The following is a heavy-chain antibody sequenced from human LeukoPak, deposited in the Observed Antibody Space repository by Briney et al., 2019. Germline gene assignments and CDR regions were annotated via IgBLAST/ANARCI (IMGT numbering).Heavy chain of an antibody. V-gene: IGHV4-39*01. CDR2: IYYSGGT. D-gene: IGHD6-13*01. J-gene: IGHJ4*02. Sequence: GSLRLSCAASGFTFSTYAMSWVRQPPGKGLEWIGSIYYSGGTYYNPSLKSRVTISVDTSRNQFSLKLGSVTAADTAVYYCARHGSIATGAFTYWGQGTLVTVSS. CDR1: GFTFSTYA. CDR3: ARHGSIATGAFTY.